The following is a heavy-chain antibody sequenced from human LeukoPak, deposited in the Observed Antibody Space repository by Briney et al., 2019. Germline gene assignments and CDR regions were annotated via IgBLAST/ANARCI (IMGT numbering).Heavy chain of an antibody. V-gene: IGHV4-39*01. CDR3: ASHAIPPYYGPNSEVGY. J-gene: IGHJ4*02. CDR2: IYYSGST. D-gene: IGHD3-22*01. CDR1: GGSISSSSYY. Sequence: SETLSLTCTVSGGSISSSSYYWGWIRQPPGKGLEWIGSIYYSGSTYYNPSLKSRVTISVDTSKNQFTLKLSSVTAADTAVYYCASHAIPPYYGPNSEVGYWGQGTLVTVSS.